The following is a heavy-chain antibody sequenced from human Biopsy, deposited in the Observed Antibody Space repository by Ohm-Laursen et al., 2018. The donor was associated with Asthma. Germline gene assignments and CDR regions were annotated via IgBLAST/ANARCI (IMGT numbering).Heavy chain of an antibody. D-gene: IGHD3-10*01. V-gene: IGHV3-33*05. Sequence: SLRLSCSAPGFTFSSYGMDWVRQAPGKGLEWVAPMSYDGSIKDYADSVKGRFTISRDNSMNTLYLHMNSLRVEDTAVYYCARGLDYSGRSGFDYWGQGTLVTVSS. J-gene: IGHJ4*02. CDR1: GFTFSSYG. CDR3: ARGLDYSGRSGFDY. CDR2: MSYDGSIK.